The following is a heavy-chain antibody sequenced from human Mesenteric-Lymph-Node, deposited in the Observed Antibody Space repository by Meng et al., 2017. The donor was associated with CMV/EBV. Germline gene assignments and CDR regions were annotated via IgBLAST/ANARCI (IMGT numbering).Heavy chain of an antibody. J-gene: IGHJ4*02. CDR3: ARTRRAVAGFDY. D-gene: IGHD6-19*01. V-gene: IGHV4-39*07. CDR2: IYYSGST. CDR1: GGSISSSSYY. Sequence: ESLKISCTVSGGSISSSSYYWGWSRQPPGKGLEWIGSIYYSGSTYYNPSLKSRVTISVDTSKNQFSLKLSSVTAADTAVYYCARTRRAVAGFDYWGQGTLVTVSS.